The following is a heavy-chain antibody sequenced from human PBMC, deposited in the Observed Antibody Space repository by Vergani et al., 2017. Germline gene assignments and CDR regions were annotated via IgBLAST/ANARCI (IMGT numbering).Heavy chain of an antibody. V-gene: IGHV4-59*01. CDR2: IYYSGST. Sequence: QVQLQESGPGLVKSSETLSLTCTVSGGSISSYYWSWIRQPPGKGLEWIGYIYYSGSTNYNPSLKSRVTISVDTSKNQFSLKLSSVTAADTAVYYCARERGITIFGVENWFDPWGQGTLVTVSS. CDR1: GGSISSYY. D-gene: IGHD3-3*01. CDR3: ARERGITIFGVENWFDP. J-gene: IGHJ5*02.